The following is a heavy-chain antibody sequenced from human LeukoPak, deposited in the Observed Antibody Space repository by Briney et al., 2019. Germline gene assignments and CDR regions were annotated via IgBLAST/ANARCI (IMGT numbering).Heavy chain of an antibody. CDR2: IYYSGST. J-gene: IGHJ5*02. D-gene: IGHD3-9*01. V-gene: IGHV4-39*01. CDR1: GGSISSRSYY. Sequence: SETLSLTCTVSGGSISSRSYYWGWIRQAPGKGLEWIGSIYYSGSTHYNPSLTSRVTISVDTAKNQSSLKLSSVTAADTAVYYCASGDILPYGNWCDPWGQGTLVSVSS. CDR3: ASGDILPYGNWCDP.